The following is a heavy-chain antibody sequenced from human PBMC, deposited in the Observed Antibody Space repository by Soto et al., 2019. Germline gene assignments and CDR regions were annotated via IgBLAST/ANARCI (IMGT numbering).Heavy chain of an antibody. D-gene: IGHD3-22*01. J-gene: IGHJ6*02. CDR3: TRAVVLTFTRYYDMDV. V-gene: IGHV1-69*13. CDR1: GGSFSSYS. CDR2: LIPMFGTT. Sequence: PVKVSCKASGGSFSSYSMSWVRQAHGQGLEWMGRLIPMFGTTDYAQRFQGRVTFTADESTSTASMEVTNLTSEDTAVYYCTRAVVLTFTRYYDMDVWGQGTTVTVSS.